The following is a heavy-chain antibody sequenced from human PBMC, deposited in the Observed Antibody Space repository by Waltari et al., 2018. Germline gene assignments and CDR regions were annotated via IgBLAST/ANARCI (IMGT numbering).Heavy chain of an antibody. V-gene: IGHV4-34*01. Sequence: QVQLQQWGAGLLKPSETLSLTCAVHGGSFSGYYWSWIRQPPGKGVAWIGEINHSGSTNYNPSLKSRVTISVDTSKNQFSLKLSSVTAADTAVYYCARRSHIYDFWSGYYKQWYYFDYWGQGTLVTVSS. CDR2: INHSGST. D-gene: IGHD3-3*01. CDR1: GGSFSGYY. CDR3: ARRSHIYDFWSGYYKQWYYFDY. J-gene: IGHJ4*02.